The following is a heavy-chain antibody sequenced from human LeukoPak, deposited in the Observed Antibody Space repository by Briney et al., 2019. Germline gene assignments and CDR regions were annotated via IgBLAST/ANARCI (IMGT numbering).Heavy chain of an antibody. Sequence: ASVKVSCKVSGYTLTELSMHWVGQAPGKELEGMGGFGHEDGETIYAQRFQGRVTMTEDTSTDTAYMELSSLRSEDTAVYYCGTFGDHYDSSGYFNYWGQGTLVTVPS. CDR1: GYTLTELS. CDR3: GTFGDHYDSSGYFNY. J-gene: IGHJ4*02. D-gene: IGHD3-22*01. CDR2: FGHEDGET. V-gene: IGHV1-24*01.